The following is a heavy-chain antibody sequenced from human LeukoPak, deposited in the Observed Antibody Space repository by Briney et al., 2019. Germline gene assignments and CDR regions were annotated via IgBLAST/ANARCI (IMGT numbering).Heavy chain of an antibody. Sequence: PGGSLRLSCAASGFTFDDYAMHWVRQAPGKGLEWVWGSSWNRGSIDYADSVKWRFTICRDNAKNSLYLQMNRLRPQDTGFYYCAKGTGGYWTFFDYWGQGNLVTVSS. CDR1: GFTFDDYA. V-gene: IGHV3-9*01. CDR3: AKGTGGYWTFFDY. D-gene: IGHD1-26*01. CDR2: SSWNRGSI. J-gene: IGHJ4*02.